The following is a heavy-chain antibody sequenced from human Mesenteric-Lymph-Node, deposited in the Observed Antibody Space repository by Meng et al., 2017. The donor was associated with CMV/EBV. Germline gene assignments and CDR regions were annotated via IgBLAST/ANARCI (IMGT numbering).Heavy chain of an antibody. CDR3: ARDHRRDY. J-gene: IGHJ4*02. Sequence: GESLKISCAASGFTFSDYAMNWVRQAPGMGLEWLSAISRSGENAYYAGSARGRFTISRDNSKNTVNLQMSSLRGEDTAVYYCARDHRRDYWGQGTLVTVSS. V-gene: IGHV3-23*01. CDR1: GFTFSDYA. CDR2: ISRSGENA.